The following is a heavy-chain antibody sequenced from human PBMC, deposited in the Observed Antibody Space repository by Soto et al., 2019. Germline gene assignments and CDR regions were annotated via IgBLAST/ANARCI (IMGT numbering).Heavy chain of an antibody. CDR3: ARDLYYTSGRYVDHDAFDI. Sequence: QVQLVQSGADVKKPGASVKVSCKASGYNFTSYGISWVRQAPGQGLEWMGWISPHNDRTKYARRFQDRVTMTTETPTSTVYMELGSLRSDDTAVYYCARDLYYTSGRYVDHDAFDIWGQWTVVTASS. D-gene: IGHD6-19*01. CDR1: GYNFTSYG. V-gene: IGHV1-18*01. J-gene: IGHJ3*02. CDR2: ISPHNDRT.